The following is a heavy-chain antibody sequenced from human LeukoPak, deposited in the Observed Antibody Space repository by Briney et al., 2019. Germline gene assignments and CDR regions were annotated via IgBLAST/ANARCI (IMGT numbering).Heavy chain of an antibody. CDR3: ARDLSSLTGAFDI. Sequence: SETLSLTCTVSGASISRYFWNWIRQPPGKGLEWIGLIYYSGSTNYNPSLKSRVTISVDTSKNQFSLKLSSVTAADTAVYYCARDLSSLTGAFDIWGQGTMVTVSS. V-gene: IGHV4-59*01. CDR1: GASISRYF. D-gene: IGHD3-16*02. CDR2: IYYSGST. J-gene: IGHJ3*02.